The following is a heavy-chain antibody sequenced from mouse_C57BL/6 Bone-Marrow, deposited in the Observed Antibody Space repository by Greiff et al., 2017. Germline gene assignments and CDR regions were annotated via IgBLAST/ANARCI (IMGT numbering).Heavy chain of an antibody. J-gene: IGHJ3*01. D-gene: IGHD1-1*01. CDR2: ISSGSSTI. Sequence: EVKLVESGGGLVKPGGSLKLSCAASGFTFSDYGMHWVRPAPEKGLEWVAYISSGSSTIYYADTVKGRLTISRDNAKNTLFLQMTSLRSEDTAMYYCARTRITTVVEGWFAYWGQGTLVTVSA. V-gene: IGHV5-17*01. CDR3: ARTRITTVVEGWFAY. CDR1: GFTFSDYG.